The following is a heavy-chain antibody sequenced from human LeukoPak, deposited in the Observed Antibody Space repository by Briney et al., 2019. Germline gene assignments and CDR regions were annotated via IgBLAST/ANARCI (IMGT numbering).Heavy chain of an antibody. V-gene: IGHV3-15*01. J-gene: IGHJ5*02. D-gene: IGHD3-22*01. CDR3: ATDFYDTT. CDR1: GFTMSHYG. CDR2: IRRNSDGGTI. Sequence: RSGGSLRLSCAASGFTMSHYGVSWVRQAPGKGLEWVGRIRRNSDGGTIDYAAPVKGRFALSRDDSKNTLYLHMSSLQTEDTAVYYCATDFYDTTWGQGTLVTVSS.